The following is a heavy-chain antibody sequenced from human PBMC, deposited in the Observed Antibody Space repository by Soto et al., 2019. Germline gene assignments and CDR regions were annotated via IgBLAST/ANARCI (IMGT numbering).Heavy chain of an antibody. CDR3: ARGMDDYVWGSYRFDY. V-gene: IGHV4-34*01. CDR2: INHSGST. D-gene: IGHD3-16*02. CDR1: GGTFSGYY. Sequence: PSETLSLTCAVYGGTFSGYYWSWIRQPPGKGLEWIGEINHSGSTNYNPSLKSRVTISVDTSKNQFSLKLSSVIAADTAVYHCARGMDDYVWGSYRFDYWGQGTLVTVSS. J-gene: IGHJ4*02.